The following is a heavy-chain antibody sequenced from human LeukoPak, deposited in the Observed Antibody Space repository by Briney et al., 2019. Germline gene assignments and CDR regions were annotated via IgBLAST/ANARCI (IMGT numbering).Heavy chain of an antibody. CDR1: GGTFSSYA. CDR2: IIPIFGTA. V-gene: IGHV1-69*05. Sequence: SVKVSCKASGGTFSSYAISWVRQAPGQGLEWMGGIIPIFGTANYAQKFQGRVTITTDESTSTAYMELSSLRSEDTAVYYCASRRYTVRGVTHDAFDIWGQGTMVTVSS. D-gene: IGHD3-10*01. J-gene: IGHJ3*02. CDR3: ASRRYTVRGVTHDAFDI.